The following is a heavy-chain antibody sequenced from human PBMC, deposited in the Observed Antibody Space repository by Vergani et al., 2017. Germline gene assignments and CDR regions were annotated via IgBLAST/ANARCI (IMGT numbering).Heavy chain of an antibody. CDR1: GGSISSGSYY. Sequence: QVQLQESGPGLVKPSQTLSLTCTVSGGSISSGSYYWSWIRQPAGKGLEWIGRICTSGSPNYNPSLKSRVTMSVDTSKNQFSLKLSSVTAADTAVYYCARVSLVGWWFDPWGQGTLVTVSS. J-gene: IGHJ5*02. V-gene: IGHV4-61*02. CDR3: ARVSLVGWWFDP. CDR2: ICTSGSP. D-gene: IGHD2-15*01.